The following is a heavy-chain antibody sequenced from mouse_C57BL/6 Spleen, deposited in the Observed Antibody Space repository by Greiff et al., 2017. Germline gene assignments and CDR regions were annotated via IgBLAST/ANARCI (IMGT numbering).Heavy chain of an antibody. CDR3: AREIYDYDGGLDAMDY. D-gene: IGHD2-4*01. V-gene: IGHV3-6*01. CDR2: ISYDGSN. J-gene: IGHJ4*01. Sequence: DVQLQESGPGLVKPSQSLSLTCSVTGYSITSGYYWNWIRQFPGNKLEWMGYISYDGSNNYNPSLKNRISITRDTSKNQFFLKLNSVTTEDTATYYCAREIYDYDGGLDAMDYWGQGTSVTVSS. CDR1: GYSITSGYY.